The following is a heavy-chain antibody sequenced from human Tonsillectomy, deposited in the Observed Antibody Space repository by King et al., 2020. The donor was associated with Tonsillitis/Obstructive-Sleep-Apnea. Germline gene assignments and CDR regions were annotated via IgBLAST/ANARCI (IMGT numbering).Heavy chain of an antibody. D-gene: IGHD6-13*01. CDR1: GFTFSDYY. CDR3: ARERYSSSWRQSGLNDY. CDR2: ISSISSYT. Sequence: VQLVESGGGLVKPVGSLRLSCAASGFTFSDYYMSWIRQAPGKGLEWVAYISSISSYTNYAGSVKGRCTNSRDNAKNSLYLPMHSLRAEVTAVYYCARERYSSSWRQSGLNDYWGQGTLVTVSS. V-gene: IGHV3-11*05. J-gene: IGHJ4*02.